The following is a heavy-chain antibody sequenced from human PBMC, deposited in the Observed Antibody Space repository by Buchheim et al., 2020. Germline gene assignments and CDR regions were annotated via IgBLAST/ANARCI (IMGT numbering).Heavy chain of an antibody. V-gene: IGHV3-21*01. CDR2: ISSSSSYI. CDR1: GFTFSSYS. CDR3: ARVGCSSTSCYLIDY. Sequence: EVQLVESGGGLVKPGGSLRLSCAASGFTFSSYSMNWVRQAPGKGLEWVSSISSSSSYIYYADSVKGRFTISRDNAKNSLNLQMNSLRAEDTAVYYCARVGCSSTSCYLIDYWGQGTL. J-gene: IGHJ4*02. D-gene: IGHD2-2*01.